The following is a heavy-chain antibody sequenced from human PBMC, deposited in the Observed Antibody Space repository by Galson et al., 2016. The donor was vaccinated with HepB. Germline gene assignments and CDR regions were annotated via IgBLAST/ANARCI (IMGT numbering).Heavy chain of an antibody. CDR1: GFPFSSYG. Sequence: SLRLSCAASGFPFSSYGMQWVRQAPGKGREWVAFISFDGSNKYYAESVKGRFSISRDNSKKTMYLQRNSLRDEDMGVYYCAKELEFEGTIVGGNNWFDPWSQGTQVIVSS. J-gene: IGHJ5*02. D-gene: IGHD3-3*01. CDR2: ISFDGSNK. CDR3: AKELEFEGTIVGGNNWFDP. V-gene: IGHV3-30*18.